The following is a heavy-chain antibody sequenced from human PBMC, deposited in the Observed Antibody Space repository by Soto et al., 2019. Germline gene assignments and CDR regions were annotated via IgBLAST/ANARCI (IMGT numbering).Heavy chain of an antibody. CDR1: GYTFTGYY. Sequence: ASVKVSCKASGYTFTGYYIHWVLQAPGQGLEWMAWINPNSGGTKFAQKFQDRISVTRDTSKNQFSLKLSSVTAADTAVYYCARIGLNYYYYYGMDVWGQGTTVTVSS. CDR2: INPNSGGT. V-gene: IGHV1-2*02. CDR3: ARIGLNYYYYYGMDV. J-gene: IGHJ6*02.